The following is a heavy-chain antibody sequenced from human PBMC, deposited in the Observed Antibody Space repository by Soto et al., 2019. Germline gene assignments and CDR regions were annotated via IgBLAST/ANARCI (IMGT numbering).Heavy chain of an antibody. CDR3: ASRLATILGWFDP. V-gene: IGHV4-4*02. CDR1: GGSIISSYW. D-gene: IGHD5-12*01. J-gene: IGHJ5*02. Sequence: PSETLSLTCAVSGGSIISSYWWSFVRQPPGKGLEWIGEIYHSGSTNYNPSLKSRVTISVDKSKNQFSLKLSSVTAADTAVYYCASRLATILGWFDPWGQGTLVTVSS. CDR2: IYHSGST.